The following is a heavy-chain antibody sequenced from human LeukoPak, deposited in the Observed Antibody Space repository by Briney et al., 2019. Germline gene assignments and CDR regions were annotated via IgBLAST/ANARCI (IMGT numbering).Heavy chain of an antibody. V-gene: IGHV4-59*08. J-gene: IGHJ4*02. D-gene: IGHD3-10*01. CDR2: IYYSGST. CDR1: GGSISSYY. Sequence: SETLSLTCTVSGGSISSYYWSWIRQPPGKGLEGIGYIYYSGSTNYNPSLKSRVTISVDTSKNQFSLKLSSVTAADTAVYYCARGLENYYGSGSYIDYWGQGTLVTVSS. CDR3: ARGLENYYGSGSYIDY.